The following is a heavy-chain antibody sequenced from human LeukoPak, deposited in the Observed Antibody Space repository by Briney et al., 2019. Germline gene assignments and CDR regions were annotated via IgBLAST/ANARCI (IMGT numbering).Heavy chain of an antibody. J-gene: IGHJ4*02. V-gene: IGHV4-39*07. D-gene: IGHD6-13*01. Sequence: SETLSLTCTVSGGSISSSSYYWGWIRQPPGKGLEWIGSIYYSGSTYYNSSLKSRVTISVDTSKNQFSLKLSSVTAADTAVYYCARAHSRYSSSWFVIDYWGQGTLVTVSS. CDR3: ARAHSRYSSSWFVIDY. CDR2: IYYSGST. CDR1: GGSISSSSYY.